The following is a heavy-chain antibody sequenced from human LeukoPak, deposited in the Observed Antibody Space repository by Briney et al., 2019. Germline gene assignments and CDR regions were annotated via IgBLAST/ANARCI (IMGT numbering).Heavy chain of an antibody. J-gene: IGHJ4*02. CDR3: AKDVSQYYISSLDY. V-gene: IGHV3-30*02. Sequence: GGSLRLSCAASGFTFSSYGIHWVRQAPSKGLEWVVFIRYDGSIRNYADSVTGRFTISRDNSKNTLYLQMNSLRAEDTAVYYCAKDVSQYYISSLDYWGQGTLVTVSS. D-gene: IGHD6-6*01. CDR1: GFTFSSYG. CDR2: IRYDGSIR.